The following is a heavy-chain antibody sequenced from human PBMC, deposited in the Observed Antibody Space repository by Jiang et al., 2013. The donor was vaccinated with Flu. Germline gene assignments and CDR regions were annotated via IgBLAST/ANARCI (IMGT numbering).Heavy chain of an antibody. D-gene: IGHD5-24*01. V-gene: IGHV3-23*01. CDR3: AKEGDDFNLGDAFDI. Sequence: QLLESGGGLVQPGGSLRLSCAASGFTFNNYAMSWVRQAPGKGLNWVSAISGSGAYTYYADSVKGRFTISRDNSKNTLSLQMNSLRAEDTAVYYCAKEGDDFNLGDAFDIWGQGTLVTVSS. CDR1: GFTFNNYA. CDR2: ISGSGAYT. J-gene: IGHJ3*02.